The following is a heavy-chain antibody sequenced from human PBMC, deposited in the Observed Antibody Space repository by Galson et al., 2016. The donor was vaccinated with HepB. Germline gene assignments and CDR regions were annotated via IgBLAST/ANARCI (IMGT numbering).Heavy chain of an antibody. CDR2: INSDGTIS. V-gene: IGHV3-74*01. Sequence: SLRLSCAASGFAFGSHWMHWVRQVPGKGLVWVSRINSDGTISNYADSVKGRFTISRDNAKSTLYLQMNSLRVEDTAVYYCGRDHSVVLTTAYNWFDPWGQVTLVTVSS. CDR3: GRDHSVVLTTAYNWFDP. CDR1: GFAFGSHW. J-gene: IGHJ5*02. D-gene: IGHD4-23*01.